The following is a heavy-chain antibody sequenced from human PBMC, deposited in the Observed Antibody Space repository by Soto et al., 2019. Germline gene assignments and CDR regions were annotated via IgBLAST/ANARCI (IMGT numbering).Heavy chain of an antibody. D-gene: IGHD3-3*01. CDR1: GGSISSSSYY. Sequence: PSETLSLTCTVSGGSISSSSYYWGWIRQPPGKGLEWIGSIYYSGSTYYNPSLKSRVTISVDTSTSTAYMELRSLRSDDTAVYYCARGYYDFWSGWVPTNWFDPWGQGTLVTVSS. V-gene: IGHV4-39*02. J-gene: IGHJ5*02. CDR2: IYYSGST. CDR3: ARGYYDFWSGWVPTNWFDP.